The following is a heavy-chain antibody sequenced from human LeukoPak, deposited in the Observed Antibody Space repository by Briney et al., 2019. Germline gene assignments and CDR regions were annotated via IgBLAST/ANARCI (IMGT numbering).Heavy chain of an antibody. CDR3: ASSVGILTGYFSDAFDI. D-gene: IGHD3-9*01. Sequence: PGGSLRPSCAASGFSFSSYWMHWVRQAPGKGLVWVSRINSDGSSTNYADSVKGRFTISRENAKNTLYLQMNSLRAEDTAVYYCASSVGILTGYFSDAFDIWGQGTMVTVSS. CDR2: INSDGSST. V-gene: IGHV3-74*01. CDR1: GFSFSSYW. J-gene: IGHJ3*02.